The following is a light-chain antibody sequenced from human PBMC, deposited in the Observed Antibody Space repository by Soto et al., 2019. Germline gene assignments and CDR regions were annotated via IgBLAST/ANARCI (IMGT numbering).Light chain of an antibody. CDR3: QQLWTYPLT. CDR1: QDVSRS. CDR2: AAS. Sequence: DIQMTQSPSTLSASVGDRVTITCRASQDVSRSLGWYQQKPGKAPKLLIAAASTLHSGVPSRFSGSGSDTDFTLTISNLQPEDFATYYCQQLWTYPLTFGGGTKVDIK. V-gene: IGKV1-9*01. J-gene: IGKJ4*01.